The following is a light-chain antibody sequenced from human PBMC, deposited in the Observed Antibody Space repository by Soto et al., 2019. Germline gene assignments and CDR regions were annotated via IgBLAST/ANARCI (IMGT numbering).Light chain of an antibody. J-gene: IGKJ3*01. CDR1: QSVNKH. Sequence: EIVMTQSPATLSVSPGESATLSCRASQSVNKHLAWYQHRPGQAPRLLIYDTSYRAAGIPARFSGSGSGTDFNVNVSRLEPEDLEVYYCQKRGTFGTGTKVDIK. V-gene: IGKV3-11*01. CDR2: DTS. CDR3: QKRGT.